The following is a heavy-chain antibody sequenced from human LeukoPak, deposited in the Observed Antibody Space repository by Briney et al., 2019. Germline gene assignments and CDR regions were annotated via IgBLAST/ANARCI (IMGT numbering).Heavy chain of an antibody. Sequence: ASVKVSCKASGYTFTSYGISWVRQAPGQGLEWMGWISAYNGNTNYAQKLQGRVTMTTDTSTSTAYMELRSLRSDDTAVYYCARDGDYYGSGTVSVYWGQGTLVTVSS. CDR2: ISAYNGNT. J-gene: IGHJ4*02. CDR3: ARDGDYYGSGTVSVY. D-gene: IGHD3-10*01. CDR1: GYTFTSYG. V-gene: IGHV1-18*04.